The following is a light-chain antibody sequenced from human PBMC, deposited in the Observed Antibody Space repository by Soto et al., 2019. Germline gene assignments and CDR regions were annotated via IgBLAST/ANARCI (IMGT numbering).Light chain of an antibody. V-gene: IGKV3-20*01. CDR1: QSVSSRS. J-gene: IGKJ4*01. Sequence: EIVLTQSPGTLSLSPGERATLSCRASQSVSSRSLPWYQQKPGQAPRLLIYGASSRATGIPERCSCSRSGTDFTPTITRLEPGDFAVYYCQQCGSFLLSFGGGNKLEIK. CDR2: GAS. CDR3: QQCGSFLLS.